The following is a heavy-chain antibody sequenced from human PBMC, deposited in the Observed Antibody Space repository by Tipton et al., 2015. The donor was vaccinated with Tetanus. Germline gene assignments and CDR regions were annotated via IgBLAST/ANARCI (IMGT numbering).Heavy chain of an antibody. D-gene: IGHD5-18*01. CDR3: AKQEGYSGDAPNDY. CDR1: GGSISSFNYY. Sequence: GLVKPSETLSLTCTVSGGSISSFNYYWGWVRQPPGKGLEWIGSIYYSGSTYYNPSLRSRVTLSVDTSNTQFSLRVTSVTAADTAVYCCAKQEGYSGDAPNDYWGQGTLVTVSS. V-gene: IGHV4-39*01. J-gene: IGHJ4*02. CDR2: IYYSGST.